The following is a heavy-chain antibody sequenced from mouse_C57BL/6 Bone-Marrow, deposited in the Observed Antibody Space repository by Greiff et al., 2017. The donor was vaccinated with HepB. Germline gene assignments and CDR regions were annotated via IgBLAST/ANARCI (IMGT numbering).Heavy chain of an antibody. V-gene: IGHV3-8*01. CDR3: ARYDYDGYWDLDV. CDR2: ISYSGST. J-gene: IGHJ1*03. CDR1: GYSITSDY. Sequence: EVKLMESGPGLAKPSQTLSLTCSVTGYSITSDYWNWIRKFPGNKLEYMGYISYSGSTYYNPSLKSRISITRDTSKNQYYLQLNSVTTEDTATYYCARYDYDGYWDLDVWGTGTTVTVSS. D-gene: IGHD2-4*01.